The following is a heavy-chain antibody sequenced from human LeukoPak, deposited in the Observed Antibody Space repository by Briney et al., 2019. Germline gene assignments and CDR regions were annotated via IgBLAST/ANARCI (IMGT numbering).Heavy chain of an antibody. CDR1: GFTFGDYA. J-gene: IGHJ4*02. CDR3: ARDRELGYCSGGSCYSSVDTDY. D-gene: IGHD2-15*01. V-gene: IGHV3-49*03. Sequence: GGSLRPSCTASGFTFGDYAMSWFRQAPGKGLEWVGFIRSKAYGGTTEYAASVKGRFTISRDDSKSIAYLQMNSLKTEDTAVYYCARDRELGYCSGGSCYSSVDTDYWGQGTLVTVSS. CDR2: IRSKAYGGTT.